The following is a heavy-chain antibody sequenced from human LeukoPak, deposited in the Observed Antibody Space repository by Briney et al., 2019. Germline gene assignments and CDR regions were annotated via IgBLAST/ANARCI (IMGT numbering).Heavy chain of an antibody. D-gene: IGHD2-15*01. Sequence: PSETLSLTCTVSGGSISSSSYYWGWIRQPPGKGLEWIGSIYYSGSTYYNPSLKSRVTISVDTSKNQFSLRLSSVTAADTAMYYCARGPRVRCSGGSCYSRYYYYYMDVWGKGTTVTVSS. CDR1: GGSISSSSYY. CDR2: IYYSGST. CDR3: ARGPRVRCSGGSCYSRYYYYYMDV. V-gene: IGHV4-39*01. J-gene: IGHJ6*03.